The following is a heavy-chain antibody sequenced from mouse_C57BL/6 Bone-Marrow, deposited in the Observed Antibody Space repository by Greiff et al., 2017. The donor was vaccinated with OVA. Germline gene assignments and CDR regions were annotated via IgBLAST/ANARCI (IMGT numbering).Heavy chain of an antibody. D-gene: IGHD1-1*01. CDR2: IHPNSGST. CDR1: GYTFTSYW. Sequence: QVQLQQPGAELVKPGASVKLSCKASGYTFTSYWMHWVKQRPGQGLEWIGMIHPNSGSTNYNEKLKSKATLTDDTSSSTAYMQLSSLSSEDSAVYYCASSYYYGSSPFDYWGQGTTLTVSS. V-gene: IGHV1-64*01. J-gene: IGHJ2*01. CDR3: ASSYYYGSSPFDY.